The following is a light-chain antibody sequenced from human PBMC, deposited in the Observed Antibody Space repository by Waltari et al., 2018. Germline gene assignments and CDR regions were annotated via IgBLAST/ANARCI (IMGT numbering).Light chain of an antibody. Sequence: QSALTQPPSASGSLGQSITISCIGTGSDIGAYGYVSWYQQHSGKAPKLILYDVNKRASGVPGRFSGSRSANTAYLTVSGLEADDEADYFCSSYAGDNDYVFGSGTKVTVV. CDR3: SSYAGDNDYV. CDR1: GSDIGAYGY. CDR2: DVN. J-gene: IGLJ1*01. V-gene: IGLV2-8*01.